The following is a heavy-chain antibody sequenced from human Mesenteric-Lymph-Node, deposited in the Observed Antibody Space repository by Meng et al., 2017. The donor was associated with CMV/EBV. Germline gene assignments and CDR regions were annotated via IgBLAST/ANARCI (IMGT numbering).Heavy chain of an antibody. V-gene: IGHV1-69*02. D-gene: IGHD5-18*01. CDR3: ARNSYGYNWFDP. J-gene: IGHJ5*02. Sequence: SVKVSCKASGGTFSSYTISWVRQAPGQGLEWMGRIIPILGIANYAQKFQGRVTMTRDTSTSTVYMELSSLRSEDTAVYYCARNSYGYNWFDPWGQGTLVTVSS. CDR1: GGTFSSYT. CDR2: IIPILGIA.